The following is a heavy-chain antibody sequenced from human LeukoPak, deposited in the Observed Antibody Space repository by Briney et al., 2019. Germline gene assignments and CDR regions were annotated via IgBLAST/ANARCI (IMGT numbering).Heavy chain of an antibody. CDR2: TYYRSKWYN. D-gene: IGHD1-26*01. CDR3: PGDFSGRFDS. J-gene: IGHJ4*02. CDR1: GDSVSSNSAA. V-gene: IGHV6-1*01. Sequence: SQTLSLTCAISGDSVSSNSAAWNWIRQSPSRGLEWVGRTYYRSKWYNDYPLSVKSRVTINPDTSKNQFSLQLNSVTPEYTVVYYWPGDFSGRFDSWAREPWSPSPQ.